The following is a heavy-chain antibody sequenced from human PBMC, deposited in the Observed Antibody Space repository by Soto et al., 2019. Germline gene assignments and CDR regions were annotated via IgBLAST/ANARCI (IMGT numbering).Heavy chain of an antibody. CDR1: GVSLSTSAVR. D-gene: IGHD6-19*01. CDR3: ASGIVVPGTDYYAMDV. J-gene: IGHJ6*02. CDR2: IYWDDDK. Sequence: QTTLKESGPTLVKPIQTLTLTCTVSGVSLSTSAVRVGWIRQPPGKALEWLAVIYWDDDKRYSPSLKSRLTITKDNSKNQVVLSMTTVDPADTATYYCASGIVVPGTDYYAMDVWGQGTAVAVSS. V-gene: IGHV2-5*02.